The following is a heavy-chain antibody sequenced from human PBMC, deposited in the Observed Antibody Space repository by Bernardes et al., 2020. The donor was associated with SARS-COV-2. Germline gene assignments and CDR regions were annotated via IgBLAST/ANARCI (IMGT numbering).Heavy chain of an antibody. CDR3: AHHNPYYGMDV. CDR1: GFSLSPSGVG. V-gene: IGHV2-5*02. CDR2: IYLDDDK. Sequence: SGPTLVKPTQTLTLTCTFSGFSLSPSGVGVGWIRQPPGKALEWLSLIYLDDDKRYSPSLKSRLTITKDTSKNQVVLTMTNMDPVDTATYYCAHHNPYYGMDVWGQGTTVTVSS. J-gene: IGHJ6*02. D-gene: IGHD1-1*01.